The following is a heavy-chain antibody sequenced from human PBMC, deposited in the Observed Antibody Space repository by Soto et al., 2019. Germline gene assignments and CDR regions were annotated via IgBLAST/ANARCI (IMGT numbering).Heavy chain of an antibody. J-gene: IGHJ5*02. Sequence: QVQLQESGPGLVKPSETLSLTCTVSGGSISSYYWIWIRQPPGKGLEWVWYIYYSGSTNSNPSFKSRVNISVDTSKNQFSLKLSSVTAADTAVYYCARSSGYDFWFDPWGQGTLVTVSS. CDR2: IYYSGST. V-gene: IGHV4-59*01. D-gene: IGHD5-12*01. CDR1: GGSISSYY. CDR3: ARSSGYDFWFDP.